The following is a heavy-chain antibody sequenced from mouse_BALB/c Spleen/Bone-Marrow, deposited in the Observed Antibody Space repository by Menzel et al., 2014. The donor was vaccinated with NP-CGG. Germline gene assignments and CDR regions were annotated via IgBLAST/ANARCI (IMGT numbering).Heavy chain of an antibody. CDR2: ISSGSST. V-gene: IGHV5-6-5*01. J-gene: IGHJ4*01. CDR3: ARGRTRGYTMDY. Sequence: EVKLMESGGGLVKPGGSLKLSCAASGFTFSSYAMSWVRRTPEKRLEWVASISSGSSTYYPDSVKGRFTISRDNARNILYLQMSSLRSEDTAMYYCARGRTRGYTMDYWGQGTSVTVSS. CDR1: GFTFSSYA.